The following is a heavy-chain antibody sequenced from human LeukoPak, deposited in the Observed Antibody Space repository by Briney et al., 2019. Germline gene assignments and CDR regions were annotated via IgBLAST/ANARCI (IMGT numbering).Heavy chain of an antibody. CDR2: ISSSSSYI. CDR1: GFTFSSYS. Sequence: GGSLRLSCATSGFTFSSYSMNWVRQAPGKGLEWVSSISSSSSYIYYADSVKGRFTISRDNAKNSLYLQMNSLRAEDTAVYFCARRKEVQTTFDCWGQGTLVTVSS. D-gene: IGHD1-14*01. J-gene: IGHJ4*02. V-gene: IGHV3-21*01. CDR3: ARRKEVQTTFDC.